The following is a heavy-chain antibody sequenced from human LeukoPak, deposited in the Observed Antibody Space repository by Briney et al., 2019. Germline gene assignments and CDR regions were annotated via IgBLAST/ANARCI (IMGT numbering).Heavy chain of an antibody. CDR1: GFTFSSYA. J-gene: IGHJ4*02. CDR2: ISGSGGST. Sequence: GGSLRLSCAASGFTFSSYAMSWVRQAPGKGLEWVSAISGSGGSTYYADSVKGRFTISRDNSKNTLYLQMNSLRAEDTAVYYCAKCEGITMIVVVSFDYWGQGTLVTVSS. CDR3: AKCEGITMIVVVSFDY. V-gene: IGHV3-23*01. D-gene: IGHD3-22*01.